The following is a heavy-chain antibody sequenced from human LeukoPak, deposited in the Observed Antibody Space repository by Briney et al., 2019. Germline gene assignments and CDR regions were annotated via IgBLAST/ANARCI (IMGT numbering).Heavy chain of an antibody. CDR3: AKPLAAVWRDGLY. CDR2: ISYDGSNK. V-gene: IGHV3-30*18. CDR1: GFTFSSYG. D-gene: IGHD6-13*01. Sequence: GGSLRLSCAASGFTFSSYGMHWVRQAPGKGLEWVAVISYDGSNKYYADSVKGRFTISRDNSKNTLYLQMNSLRAEDTAVYYCAKPLAAVWRDGLYWGQGTLVTVSS. J-gene: IGHJ4*02.